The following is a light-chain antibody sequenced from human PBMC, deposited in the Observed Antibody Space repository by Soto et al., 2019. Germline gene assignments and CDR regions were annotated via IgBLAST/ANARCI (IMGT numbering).Light chain of an antibody. CDR3: QQYGSSSWT. CDR1: QSVHSSH. J-gene: IGKJ1*01. Sequence: EIVLTQSPGTLSLSPGKRATLSCWASQSVHSSHLAWYQQKPGQAPRLLIYGASSRATGIPDRFSGSGSGTDFTLTISRLEPEDFAVYYCQQYGSSSWTFGQGTKVDIK. V-gene: IGKV3-20*01. CDR2: GAS.